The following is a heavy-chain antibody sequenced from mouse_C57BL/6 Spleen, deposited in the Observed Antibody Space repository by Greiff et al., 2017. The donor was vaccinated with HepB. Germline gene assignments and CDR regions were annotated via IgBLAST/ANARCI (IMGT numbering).Heavy chain of an antibody. CDR3: ARQIYYGSSSFDY. D-gene: IGHD1-1*01. CDR2: ISSGGSYT. V-gene: IGHV5-6*01. CDR1: GFTFSSYG. Sequence: EVQGVESGGDLVKPGGSLKLSCAASGFTFSSYGMSWVRQTPDKRLEWVATISSGGSYTYYPDSVKGRFTISRDNAKNTLYLQMSSLKSEDTAMYYCARQIYYGSSSFDYWGQGTTLTVSS. J-gene: IGHJ2*01.